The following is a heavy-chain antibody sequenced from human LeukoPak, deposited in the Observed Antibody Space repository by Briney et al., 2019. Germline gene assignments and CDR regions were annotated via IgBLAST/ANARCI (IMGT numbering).Heavy chain of an antibody. V-gene: IGHV4-4*02. J-gene: IGHJ4*02. Sequence: SGTLSLTCAVSGGSISSSNWWSWVRQPPGKGLEWIGEIYHSGSTNYNPSLKSRVTISVDTSKNHFSLKLRSVTAADTAVYYCATLRSWSPDYFDHWGQGTLVTVSS. CDR3: ATLRSWSPDYFDH. CDR2: IYHSGST. CDR1: GGSISSSNW. D-gene: IGHD1-26*01.